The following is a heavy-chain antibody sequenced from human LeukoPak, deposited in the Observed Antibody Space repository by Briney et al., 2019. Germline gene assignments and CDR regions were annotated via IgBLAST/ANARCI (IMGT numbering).Heavy chain of an antibody. CDR3: ARDWRNKYSNSWSRGEWYFGL. CDR1: GFTFTSHS. CDR2: ISSSSSYI. D-gene: IGHD6-13*01. Sequence: PGGSLRLSCAASGFTFTSHSLNWVRQAPGKGLEWVSSISSSSSYIYYADSVKGRFSISRDNARNSLYLQMNSLTAEDTAVYYCARDWRNKYSNSWSRGEWYFGLWGRGTLVTVSS. V-gene: IGHV3-21*01. J-gene: IGHJ2*01.